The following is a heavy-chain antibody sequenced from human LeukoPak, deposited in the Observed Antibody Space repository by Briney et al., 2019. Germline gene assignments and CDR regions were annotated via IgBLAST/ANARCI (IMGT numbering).Heavy chain of an antibody. CDR2: IYYSGST. V-gene: IGHV4-39*01. CDR1: GGSISSSSYY. D-gene: IGHD6-19*01. J-gene: IGHJ3*02. CDR3: ARFSSGSGWRDAFDI. Sequence: SETLSLTCTVSGGSISSSSYYWGWIRQPPGKGLDWIGSIYYSGSTYYNPSLKSRVTISVDTSKNQFSLKLSSVTAADTAVYYCARFSSGSGWRDAFDIWGQGTMVTVSS.